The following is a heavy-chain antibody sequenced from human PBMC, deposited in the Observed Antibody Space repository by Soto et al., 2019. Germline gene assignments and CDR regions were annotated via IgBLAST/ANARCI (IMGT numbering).Heavy chain of an antibody. D-gene: IGHD3-16*02. CDR3: AKSHPITVISLDY. CDR2: TSYDGSNK. Sequence: GGSLRLSCVASGFTFSSYGMHWVRQAPGKGLEWVAVTSYDGSNKYYADSVKGRFTISRDNTKSTLYLQMNSLRAEDTAVYYCAKSHPITVISLDYWGQGILVTVSS. CDR1: GFTFSSYG. J-gene: IGHJ4*02. V-gene: IGHV3-30*18.